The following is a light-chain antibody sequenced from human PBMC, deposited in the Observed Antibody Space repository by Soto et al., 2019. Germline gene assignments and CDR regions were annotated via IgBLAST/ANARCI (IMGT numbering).Light chain of an antibody. CDR1: QSVSSY. J-gene: IGKJ2*01. CDR2: DAS. CDR3: QPRSNWPTYT. Sequence: EIVLTQSPATLSLSPGERATLSCRASQSVSSYLAWSQQKPGQAPRLLIYDASNRATGIPARFSGSGSGTDFTLTISSLEAEDFADYYGQPRSNWPTYTFGQGTKLEIK. V-gene: IGKV3-11*01.